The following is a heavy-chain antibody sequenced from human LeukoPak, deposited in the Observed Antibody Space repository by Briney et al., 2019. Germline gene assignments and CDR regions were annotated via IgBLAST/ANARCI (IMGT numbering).Heavy chain of an antibody. CDR1: GASISTYY. CDR3: ARFYDRSGPHFDY. V-gene: IGHV4-59*01. CDR2: IHYSGST. Sequence: SETLSLSCTVSGASISTYYWSWIRQPPGKGLEWIGDIHYSGSTNYNPSLKSRVTISVDTSKNQFSLKLSSVTAADTAVYYCARFYDRSGPHFDYWGQGTLVTVSS. D-gene: IGHD3-22*01. J-gene: IGHJ4*02.